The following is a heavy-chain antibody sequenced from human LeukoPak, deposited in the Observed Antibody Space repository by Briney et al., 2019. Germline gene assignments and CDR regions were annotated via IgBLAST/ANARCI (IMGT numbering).Heavy chain of an antibody. CDR2: ISAYNGNT. Sequence: ASVKVSCKASGYTFTSYGISWVRQAPGQGLEWMGWISAYNGNTNYAQKFQGRVTMTEDTSTDTAYMELSSLRSEDTAVYYCATGPGAMDLWGRGTLVTVSS. J-gene: IGHJ2*01. CDR1: GYTFTSYG. V-gene: IGHV1-18*01. CDR3: ATGPGAMDL. D-gene: IGHD1-26*01.